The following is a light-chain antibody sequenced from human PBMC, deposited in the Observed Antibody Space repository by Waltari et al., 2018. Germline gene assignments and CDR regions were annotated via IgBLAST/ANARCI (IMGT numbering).Light chain of an antibody. J-gene: IGLJ1*01. CDR1: SSEIGTYNF. CDR2: NVN. V-gene: IGLV2-14*03. CDR3: SSYTTGSTRYV. Sequence: QSALTQPASVSGSPGQSITISCTGTSSEIGTYNFFSWYQKHPGKAPKVMIYNVNNRPSGVSSRFSGSKSGNTASLTISGLQAEDEADYYCSSYTTGSTRYVFGSGTKVTVL.